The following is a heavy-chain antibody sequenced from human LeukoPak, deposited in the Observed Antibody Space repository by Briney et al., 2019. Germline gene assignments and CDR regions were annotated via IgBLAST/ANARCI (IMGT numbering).Heavy chain of an antibody. CDR1: GGSISSGGYS. Sequence: SETLSLTCAVPGGSISSGGYSWSWIRQPPGKGLEWIGYIYHSGSTYYNPSLKSRVTISVDRSKNQFSLKLSSVTAADTAVYYCARVIAAGQIDYWGQGTLVTVSS. V-gene: IGHV4-30-2*01. CDR2: IYHSGST. J-gene: IGHJ4*02. D-gene: IGHD6-13*01. CDR3: ARVIAAGQIDY.